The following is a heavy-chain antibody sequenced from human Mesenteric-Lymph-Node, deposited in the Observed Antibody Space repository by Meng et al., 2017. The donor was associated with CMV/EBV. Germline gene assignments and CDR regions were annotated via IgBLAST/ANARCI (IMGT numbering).Heavy chain of an antibody. V-gene: IGHV4-34*01. CDR2: INHSGAT. CDR1: GGSFSDYY. D-gene: IGHD2-2*01. Sequence: SETLSLTCAVYGGSFSDYYWSWIRQSPGKGLEWIGEINHSGATKYNPSLKSRVTISADTSKNQFSLQLTSVTAADTAVFYCARSYCSSIDCYAVGYFDYWGQGTLVTVSS. J-gene: IGHJ4*02. CDR3: ARSYCSSIDCYAVGYFDY.